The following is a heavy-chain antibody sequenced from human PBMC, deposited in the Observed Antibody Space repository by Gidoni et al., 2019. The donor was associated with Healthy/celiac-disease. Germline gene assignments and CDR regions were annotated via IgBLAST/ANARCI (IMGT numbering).Heavy chain of an antibody. J-gene: IGHJ4*02. CDR2: ISGSGGST. D-gene: IGHD6-13*01. V-gene: IGHV3-23*01. CDR3: ATVGSSSWYYFDY. Sequence: EVQLLESGGGLVQPGGSLRLSCAASGFTFSSYAMSWVRQAPGKVLEWVSAISGSGGSTYYADSVKGRFTISRDNSKNPLYLQMNSLGAEDTAVYYCATVGSSSWYYFDYCGQGTLVTVSS. CDR1: GFTFSSYA.